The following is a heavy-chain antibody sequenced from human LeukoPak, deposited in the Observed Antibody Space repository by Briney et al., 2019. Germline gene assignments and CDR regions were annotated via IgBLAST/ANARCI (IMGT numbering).Heavy chain of an antibody. CDR1: GFTFSSYG. CDR3: AKGSSSSGYYSLFDY. V-gene: IGHV3-30*18. Sequence: TGGSLRLSCAASGFTFSSYGMHWVRQAPGKGLEGVAVISYDGSNKYYADSVEGRFTISRDNSKNTLYLQMNSLRAEDTAVYYCAKGSSSSGYYSLFDYWGQGTLVTVSS. D-gene: IGHD3-22*01. CDR2: ISYDGSNK. J-gene: IGHJ4*02.